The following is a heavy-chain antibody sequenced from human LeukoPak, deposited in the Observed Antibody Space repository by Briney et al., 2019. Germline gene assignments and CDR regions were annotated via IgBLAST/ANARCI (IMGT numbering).Heavy chain of an antibody. CDR1: GFTFSSYA. CDR2: ISGSGGST. CDR3: AREDYDFWSGYNQAFDI. V-gene: IGHV3-23*01. J-gene: IGHJ3*02. Sequence: QPGGSLRLSCAASGFTFSSYAMSWVRQAPGKGLEWVSAISGSGGSTYYADSVKGRFTISRDNSKNTLYLQMNSLRAEDTAVYYCAREDYDFWSGYNQAFDIWGQGTMVTVSS. D-gene: IGHD3-3*01.